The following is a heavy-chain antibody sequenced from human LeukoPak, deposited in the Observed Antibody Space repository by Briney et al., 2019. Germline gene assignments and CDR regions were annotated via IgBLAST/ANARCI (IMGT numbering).Heavy chain of an antibody. V-gene: IGHV4-30-4*01. CDR3: ARASRVYNYGDSSGVVWYLDL. J-gene: IGHJ2*01. D-gene: IGHD4-17*01. Sequence: SETLSLTCSVSGASISNSEYYWSWIRQSPGKGLEWIGYIYHFGSTTYNPSLKSRVAISVDTSKNQVSLKLNSVTAADPAVYYCARASRVYNYGDSSGVVWYLDLGGRGPLLRVFS. CDR1: GASISNSEYY. CDR2: IYHFGST.